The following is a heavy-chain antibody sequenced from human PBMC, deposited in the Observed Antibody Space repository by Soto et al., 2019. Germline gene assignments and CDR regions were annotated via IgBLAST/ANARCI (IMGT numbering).Heavy chain of an antibody. D-gene: IGHD3-22*01. J-gene: IGHJ4*02. CDR3: ATDPLLYYFDSRDPPLHS. Sequence: EVQLVESGGGLVQPGGSLRLSCAASGFNVSSNYMNWVRQAPGKGLEWVSVLYSGTTYYADSVKGRLIVSRDNSKNMLYLQMISLRAEDTAMYYCATDPLLYYFDSRDPPLHSWCQGTRVTVSS. CDR2: LYSGTT. CDR1: GFNVSSNY. V-gene: IGHV3-66*01.